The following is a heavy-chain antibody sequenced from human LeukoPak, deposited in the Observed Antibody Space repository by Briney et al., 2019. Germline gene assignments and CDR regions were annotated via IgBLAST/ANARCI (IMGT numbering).Heavy chain of an antibody. CDR1: GFTLSSYW. CDR2: IKQDGSEK. J-gene: IGHJ4*02. CDR3: ARERVDPVFDY. Sequence: GGSLRLPCAASGFTLSSYWMSWVRPAPPKGVGWGANIKQDGSEKYYVDSVKGRFTISRDSAKNSLYLQMNSLRAEDTAVYYCARERVDPVFDYWGQGTLVTVSS. D-gene: IGHD3-9*01. V-gene: IGHV3-7*01.